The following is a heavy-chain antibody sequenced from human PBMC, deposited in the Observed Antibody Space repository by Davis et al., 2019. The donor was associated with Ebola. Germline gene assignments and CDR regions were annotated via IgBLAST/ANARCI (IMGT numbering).Heavy chain of an antibody. CDR1: GDSVSSNTAA. Sequence: MPSETLSLTCAISGDSVSSNTAAWNWIRQSPSSGLEWLGRTYYRSKWYVDYAVSVKSRITINPDTSKNQFSLHLSSVTPEDTAVYYCARDPPYDQGYDYWGQGTLVTVSS. V-gene: IGHV6-1*01. D-gene: IGHD3-22*01. CDR2: TYYRSKWYV. CDR3: ARDPPYDQGYDY. J-gene: IGHJ4*02.